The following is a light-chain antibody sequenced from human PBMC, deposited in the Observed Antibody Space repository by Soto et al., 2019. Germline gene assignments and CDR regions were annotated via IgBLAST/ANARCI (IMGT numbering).Light chain of an antibody. CDR2: GAS. CDR3: QHSYRTPLP. CDR1: QSISNL. J-gene: IGKJ4*01. Sequence: DIQMTQSPSSLSASVGDRVTITCRASQSISNLLNWYQQVPGRAPKLLIYGASSLHSEVPSRFSGSGSGTDFSLTISSLQPEDFATYFCQHSYRTPLPFGGGTRVEI. V-gene: IGKV1-39*01.